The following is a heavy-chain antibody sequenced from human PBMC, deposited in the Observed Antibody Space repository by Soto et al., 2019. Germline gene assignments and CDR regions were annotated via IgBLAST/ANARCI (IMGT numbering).Heavy chain of an antibody. V-gene: IGHV1-8*01. D-gene: IGHD2-15*01. CDR1: GYTFTSYD. J-gene: IGHJ4*02. CDR2: MNPNSGNT. CDR3: AREKRSGGYVDY. Sequence: QVQLVQSGAEVKKPGASVKVSCKASGYTFTSYDINLVRQATGQGLEWMGWMNPNSGNTGYAQKFQGRVTMTSNTSISTAYMELSSLRSEDTEVYYFAREKRSGGYVDYWCQGTLLTVSS.